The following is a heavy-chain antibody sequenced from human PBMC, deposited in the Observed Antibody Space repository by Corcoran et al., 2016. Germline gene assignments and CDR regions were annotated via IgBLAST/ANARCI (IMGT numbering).Heavy chain of an antibody. Sequence: QVQLVQSGAEVKKPGSSVKVSCKASGSTFSSYAINWVRQAPGQGLEWMGGIIPIFGTTNYAQKFQGRVTITADESTNTAYMELSRLRSEDTAIYYCARDRGVGGVRYGMDVWGQGTTVTVSS. J-gene: IGHJ6*02. CDR2: IIPIFGTT. D-gene: IGHD3-3*01. V-gene: IGHV1-69*01. CDR1: GSTFSSYA. CDR3: ARDRGVGGVRYGMDV.